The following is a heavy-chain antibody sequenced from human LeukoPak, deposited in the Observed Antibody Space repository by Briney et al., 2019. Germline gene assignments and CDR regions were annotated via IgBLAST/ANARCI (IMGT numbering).Heavy chain of an antibody. CDR1: GFTFSSYA. D-gene: IGHD2-2*02. J-gene: IGHJ4*02. CDR2: ISGSGGST. Sequence: PGGSLRLSCAASGFTFSSYAMSWVRQAPGKGLEWVSAISGSGGSTYYADSVKGRFTISRDNSKNTLYLQMNSLRAEDTAVYYCARAPDCSSTSCYKHFDYWGQGTLVTVSS. CDR3: ARAPDCSSTSCYKHFDY. V-gene: IGHV3-23*01.